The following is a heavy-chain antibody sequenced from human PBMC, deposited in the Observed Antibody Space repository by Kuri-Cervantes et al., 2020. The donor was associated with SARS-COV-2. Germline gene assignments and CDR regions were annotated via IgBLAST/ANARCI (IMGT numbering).Heavy chain of an antibody. CDR3: VKAVSGGYWHSQGFDY. J-gene: IGHJ4*02. CDR1: GFTFSSYG. CDR2: IRYDGSNK. Sequence: GGSLRLSCAASGFTFSSYGMHWVRQAPGKGLEWVAFIRYDGSNKYYADSVKGRFTISRDNSKNTLYLQMNSLSVEDTALYYCVKAVSGGYWHSQGFDYWGQGTPVTVSS. D-gene: IGHD2-21*02. V-gene: IGHV3-30*02.